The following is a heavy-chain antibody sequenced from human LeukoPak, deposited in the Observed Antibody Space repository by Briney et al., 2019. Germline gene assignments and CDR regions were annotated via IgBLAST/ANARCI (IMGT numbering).Heavy chain of an antibody. CDR2: ISSSSYI. D-gene: IGHD2-21*01. Sequence: PGGSLRLSCAASGFTFSSYSMNWVRQAPGKGLEWVSSISSSSYIYYADSVKGRFTISRDNAKNSLYLQMNSLRAEDTAVYYCAKVVVRVVIAPDDYMDVWGKGTTVTVSS. V-gene: IGHV3-21*01. CDR1: GFTFSSYS. CDR3: AKVVVRVVIAPDDYMDV. J-gene: IGHJ6*03.